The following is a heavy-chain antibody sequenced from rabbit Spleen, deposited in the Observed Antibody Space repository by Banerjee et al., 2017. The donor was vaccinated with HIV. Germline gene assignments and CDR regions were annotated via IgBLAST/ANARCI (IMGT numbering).Heavy chain of an antibody. D-gene: IGHD7-1*01. V-gene: IGHV1S40*01. CDR2: ISTGSSGST. CDR1: GFDFSSSYY. J-gene: IGHJ3*01. CDR3: ARDMTYGYTGYNM. Sequence: QSLEESGGGLVKPGGTLTLTCTASGFDFSSSYYMCWVRQAPGKGLEWIACISTGSSGSTSYASWAKGRFTISKTSSTTVTLQLNSLTAADTATYFCARDMTYGYTGYNMWGQGTLFTFS.